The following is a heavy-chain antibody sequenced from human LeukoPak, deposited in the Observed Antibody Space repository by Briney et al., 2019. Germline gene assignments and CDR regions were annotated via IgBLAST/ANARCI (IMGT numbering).Heavy chain of an antibody. V-gene: IGHV1-2*06. CDR2: INPNSGGT. J-gene: IGHJ4*02. Sequence: ASVKVSCKASGYTFTGYYMHWVRQAPGQGLEWMGRINPNSGGTNYAQKFLGRVTMTRDTSISTAYMELSRLRSDDTAVYYCARDLGDYVWGSYRSYYFDYWGQGTLVTVSS. D-gene: IGHD3-16*02. CDR1: GYTFTGYY. CDR3: ARDLGDYVWGSYRSYYFDY.